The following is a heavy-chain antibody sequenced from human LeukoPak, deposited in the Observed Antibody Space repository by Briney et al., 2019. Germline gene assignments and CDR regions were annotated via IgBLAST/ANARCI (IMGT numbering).Heavy chain of an antibody. D-gene: IGHD3-16*01. V-gene: IGHV4-59*01. CDR2: IYYSGST. Sequence: PSETLSLTCTVSDNSIGSYYWSWIRQPPGKGLEWIGYIYYSGSTNYNPSLKSRVTISVDTSKNQFSLKLSSVTAADTAVYYCAREGGAFDIWGQGTMVTVSS. CDR3: AREGGAFDI. J-gene: IGHJ3*02. CDR1: DNSIGSYY.